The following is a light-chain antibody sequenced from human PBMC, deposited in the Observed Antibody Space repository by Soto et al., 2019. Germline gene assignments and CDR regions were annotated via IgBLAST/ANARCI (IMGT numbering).Light chain of an antibody. CDR3: QQYNNWPRT. Sequence: EIVLTQSPATVSLSPGGRVTLSCRATQSVSSNLAWYQQKPGQAPRLLIYGASTRATDIPARFSASGSGTEFTLTISSLQSGDFSVYYCQQYNNWPRTFGQGTKVEI. V-gene: IGKV3-15*01. CDR1: QSVSSN. J-gene: IGKJ1*01. CDR2: GAS.